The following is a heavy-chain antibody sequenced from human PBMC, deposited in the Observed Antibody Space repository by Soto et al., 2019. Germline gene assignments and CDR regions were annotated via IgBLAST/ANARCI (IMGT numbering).Heavy chain of an antibody. CDR1: GLIFSDYA. V-gene: IGHV3-23*01. CDR2: ISGSGGDT. J-gene: IGHJ4*02. CDR3: AKDRFGIVGPVDY. Sequence: EVQLLESGGNLVQPGGSLRLSCAASGLIFSDYAMNWVRQAPGKGLECVACISGSGGDTFYADSVKGRFTISRDNSKNTLSLHMNSLRVDDTAVYFCAKDRFGIVGPVDYWGQGTLVTVSS. D-gene: IGHD1-26*01.